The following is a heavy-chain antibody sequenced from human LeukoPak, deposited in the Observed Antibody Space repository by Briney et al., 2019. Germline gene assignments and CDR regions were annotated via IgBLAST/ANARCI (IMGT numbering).Heavy chain of an antibody. Sequence: ASVKVSCKACGGTFSSYAISWVRQAPGQGLEWMGGIIPIFGTANYAQKFQGRVTITADESTSTAYMELSSLRSEDTAVYYCARDLWSGCSGGSCYFSWFDPWGQGTLVTVSS. D-gene: IGHD2-15*01. CDR2: IIPIFGTA. V-gene: IGHV1-69*01. CDR3: ARDLWSGCSGGSCYFSWFDP. J-gene: IGHJ5*02. CDR1: GGTFSSYA.